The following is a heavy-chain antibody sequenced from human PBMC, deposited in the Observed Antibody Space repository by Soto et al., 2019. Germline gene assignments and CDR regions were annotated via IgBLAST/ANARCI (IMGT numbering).Heavy chain of an antibody. CDR3: ARAYVVRGVIIDYFDY. CDR1: GGSIRSGGYY. V-gene: IGHV4-31*03. Sequence: QVQLQESGPGLVKPSQTLSLTCTVSGGSIRSGGYYWSWIRQHPGKGLEWIGYIYYSGSTYYNPSLKSRVTISVDTSKNQFSLKLSSVTAADTAVYYCARAYVVRGVIIDYFDYWGQGTLVTVSS. CDR2: IYYSGST. J-gene: IGHJ4*02. D-gene: IGHD3-10*01.